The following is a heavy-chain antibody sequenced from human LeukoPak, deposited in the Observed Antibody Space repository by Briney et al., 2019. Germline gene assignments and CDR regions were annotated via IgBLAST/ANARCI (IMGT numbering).Heavy chain of an antibody. J-gene: IGHJ3*02. CDR2: INPSGGST. CDR1: GYTFISYY. Sequence: ASVKVSCKASGYTFISYYMHWVRQAPGQGLEWMGIINPSGGSTSYAQKFRGRVTMTRDTSTSTVYMELSSLRSEDTAVYYCARDFNGPYGDYVEDIWGQGTMVTVSS. D-gene: IGHD4-17*01. CDR3: ARDFNGPYGDYVEDI. V-gene: IGHV1-46*01.